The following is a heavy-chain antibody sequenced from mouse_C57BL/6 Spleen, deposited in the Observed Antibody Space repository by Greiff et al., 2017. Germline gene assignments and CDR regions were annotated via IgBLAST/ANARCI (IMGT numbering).Heavy chain of an antibody. CDR1: GYAFSSYW. CDR3: AITTGRDYAMDY. Sequence: QVQLQQSGAELVKPGASVKISCKASGYAFSSYWMNWVKQRPGKGLEWIGQIYPGDGDTNYNGKFKGKATLTADKASSTAYMQLSSLTSEDSAVYFCAITTGRDYAMDYWGQGTSVTVSS. V-gene: IGHV1-80*01. CDR2: IYPGDGDT. D-gene: IGHD1-1*01. J-gene: IGHJ4*01.